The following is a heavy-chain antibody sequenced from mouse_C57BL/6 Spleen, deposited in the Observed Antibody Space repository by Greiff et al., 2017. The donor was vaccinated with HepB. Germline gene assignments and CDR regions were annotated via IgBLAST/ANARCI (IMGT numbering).Heavy chain of an antibody. CDR2: IHPNSGST. CDR3: ARFYYGSVDY. D-gene: IGHD1-1*01. V-gene: IGHV1-64*01. Sequence: QVQLQQPGAELVKPGASVKLSCKASGYTFTSYWMHWVKQRPGQGLEWIGMIHPNSGSTNYNEKFKSKATLTVDKSSSTAYMQLSSLTSEDTAVYYCARFYYGSVDYWGQGTTLTVSS. CDR1: GYTFTSYW. J-gene: IGHJ2*01.